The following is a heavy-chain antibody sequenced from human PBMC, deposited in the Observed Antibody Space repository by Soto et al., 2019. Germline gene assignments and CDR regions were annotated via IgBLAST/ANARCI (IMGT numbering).Heavy chain of an antibody. D-gene: IGHD1-7*01. J-gene: IGHJ5*02. CDR3: ARVRRSQLELREGWFDP. CDR1: GYTFTSYG. V-gene: IGHV1-18*04. CDR2: ISAYNGNT. Sequence: QVQLVQSGAEVKKPGASVKVSCKASGYTFTSYGISWVRQAPGQGLEWMGWISAYNGNTNYARKLQGRVTMTTDTSTSKAYMELRSLRSDDTAVYYCARVRRSQLELREGWFDPWGQGTLVTVSS.